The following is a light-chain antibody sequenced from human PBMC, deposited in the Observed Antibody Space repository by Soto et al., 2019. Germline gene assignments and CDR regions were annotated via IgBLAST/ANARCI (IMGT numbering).Light chain of an antibody. CDR2: DVS. CDR1: SSDVGGYNY. CDR3: SSYTGNSGVV. Sequence: QSVLTQPASVSGSPGQSITISCTGTSSDVGGYNYVSWYQQHPGKAPKLMIYDVSNRPSGVSNRFSGSKSGNTASLTISGLQAEDEADYYCSSYTGNSGVVFGGGTKLTVL. V-gene: IGLV2-14*03. J-gene: IGLJ2*01.